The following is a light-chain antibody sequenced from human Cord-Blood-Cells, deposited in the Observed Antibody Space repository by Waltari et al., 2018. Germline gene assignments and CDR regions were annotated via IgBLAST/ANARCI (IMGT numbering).Light chain of an antibody. J-gene: IGLJ3*02. Sequence: QSARTQPASVSRAPGQSLTIHCTGTSCNGGGYNLVSWYQKHPGKAPILMISEGSKQPSGVSNRFSGSKSGNTASLTISVLQAEDEADYYCCSYAGSSSWVFGGGTKLTVL. CDR2: EGS. CDR1: SCNGGGYNL. CDR3: CSYAGSSSWV. V-gene: IGLV2-23*01.